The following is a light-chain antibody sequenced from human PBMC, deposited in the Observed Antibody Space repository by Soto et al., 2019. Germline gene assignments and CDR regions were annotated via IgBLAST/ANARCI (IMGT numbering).Light chain of an antibody. CDR1: QSLVYSDGITY. Sequence: DVVMTQSPLSLPVTLGQPASISCKSSQSLVYSDGITYLNWFQQRPGQSPRRLIFKVSNRDSGVPDRFSGSGSGTDFPLKISRVEAEDVGVYYCMQGTHWPWTFGQGTKVEIK. CDR3: MQGTHWPWT. J-gene: IGKJ1*01. CDR2: KVS. V-gene: IGKV2-30*01.